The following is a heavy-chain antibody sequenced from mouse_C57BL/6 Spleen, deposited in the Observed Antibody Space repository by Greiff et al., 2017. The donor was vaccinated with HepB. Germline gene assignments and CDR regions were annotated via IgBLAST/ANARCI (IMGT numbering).Heavy chain of an antibody. CDR3: ARRGVYGSSSPFAY. J-gene: IGHJ3*01. Sequence: VQLQQSGPELVKPGASVKISCKASGYAFSSSWMNWVKQRPGKGLEWIGRIYPGDGDTNYNGKFKGKATLTADKSSSTAYMQLSSLTSEDSAVYFCARRGVYGSSSPFAYWGQGTLVTVSA. D-gene: IGHD1-1*01. CDR2: IYPGDGDT. CDR1: GYAFSSSW. V-gene: IGHV1-82*01.